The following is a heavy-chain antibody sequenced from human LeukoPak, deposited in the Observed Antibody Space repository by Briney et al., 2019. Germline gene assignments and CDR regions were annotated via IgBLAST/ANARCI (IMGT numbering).Heavy chain of an antibody. V-gene: IGHV4-61*01. CDR3: ASRYFDWLSGDAEYFQH. CDR2: IYYSGST. D-gene: IGHD3-9*01. CDR1: GGSVSSGSYY. J-gene: IGHJ1*01. Sequence: SETLSLTCTVSGGSVSSGSYYWSWIRHPPGKGLEWIGYIYYSGSTNYNPSLKSRVTISVDTSKNQFSLKLSSVTAADTAVYYCASRYFDWLSGDAEYFQHWGQGTLVTVSS.